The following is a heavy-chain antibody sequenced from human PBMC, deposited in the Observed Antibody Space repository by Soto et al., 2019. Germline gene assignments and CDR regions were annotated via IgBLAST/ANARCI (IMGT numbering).Heavy chain of an antibody. V-gene: IGHV3-21*01. CDR2: ISSSSSNI. D-gene: IGHD2-21*02. CDR3: ARVGGMTAIPGARSYYYYYGMDV. CDR1: GFTFRSYS. Sequence: PGGSLRLSCAASGFTFRSYSMNWVRQAPGKGLEWVSSISSSSSNIYYADSVKGRFTISRDNAKNSLYLQMNSLRAEDTAVYYYARVGGMTAIPGARSYYYYYGMDVWGQGTTVTVS. J-gene: IGHJ6*02.